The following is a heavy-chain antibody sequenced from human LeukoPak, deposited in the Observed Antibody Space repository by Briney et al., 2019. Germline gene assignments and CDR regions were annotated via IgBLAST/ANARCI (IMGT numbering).Heavy chain of an antibody. CDR1: GFTVSSNY. CDR3: ARAGHYYGPYYYYGMDV. V-gene: IGHV3-53*04. D-gene: IGHD3-10*01. Sequence: PGGSLRLSCAASGFTVSSNYMSWVRQAPGEGLEWVSVIYSGGSTYYADSVKGRFTISRHNSKNTLYLQMNSLRAEDTAVYYCARAGHYYGPYYYYGMDVWGQGTTVTVSS. CDR2: IYSGGST. J-gene: IGHJ6*02.